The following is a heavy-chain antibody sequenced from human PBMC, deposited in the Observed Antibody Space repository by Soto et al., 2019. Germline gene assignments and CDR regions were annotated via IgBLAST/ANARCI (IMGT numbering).Heavy chain of an antibody. V-gene: IGHV4-59*01. CDR2: IHYSGNT. CDR1: GGSISSYY. J-gene: IGHJ4*02. CDR3: ARGLHRDYDSSGYYHY. D-gene: IGHD3-22*01. Sequence: SETLSLTCTVSGGSISSYYWSWIRQPPGKGLEWIGYIHYSGNTNYNPSLKSRVTISVDTSKKQFSLKLSSVTAADTAVYHCARGLHRDYDSSGYYHYWGQGTLVTVSS.